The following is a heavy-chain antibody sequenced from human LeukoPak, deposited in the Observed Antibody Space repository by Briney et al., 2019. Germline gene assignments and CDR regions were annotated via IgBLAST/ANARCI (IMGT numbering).Heavy chain of an antibody. CDR1: GFTFSSYG. V-gene: IGHV3-30*18. Sequence: GTSLRLSCAASGFTFSSYGMHWVRQAPGKGLEWVAVISYDGSNKYYADSVKGRFTISRDNSKNTLYLQMNSLRAEDTAVYYCAKAPGDYDILTGGDYWGQGTLVTVSS. CDR2: ISYDGSNK. D-gene: IGHD3-9*01. CDR3: AKAPGDYDILTGGDY. J-gene: IGHJ4*02.